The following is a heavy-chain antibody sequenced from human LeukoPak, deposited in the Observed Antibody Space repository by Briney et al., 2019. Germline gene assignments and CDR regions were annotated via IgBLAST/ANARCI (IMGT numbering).Heavy chain of an antibody. V-gene: IGHV3-23*01. CDR2: ISNSGSST. CDR3: AKGRTLDY. Sequence: LXLXXXXSGFXXXTYAMSWVRQAPGKGLEWVSAISNSGSSTYCADSVKGRFTISRDTSKNTLYLQMNSLRAEDTAVYYCAKGRTLDYWGQGTLVTVSS. J-gene: IGHJ4*02. CDR1: GFXXXTYA.